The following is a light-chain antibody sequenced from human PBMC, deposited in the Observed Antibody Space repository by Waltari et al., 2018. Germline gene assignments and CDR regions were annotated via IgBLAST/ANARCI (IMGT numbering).Light chain of an antibody. CDR1: QSLLHSNGYNY. J-gene: IGKJ4*01. CDR3: MQALQTPLT. V-gene: IGKV2-28*01. Sequence: DIVMTQSPLSLPVTPGEPASIPCRSSQSLLHSNGYNYLDWYLQKPGQLPQLLIYLGSNRASGVPDRFSGSGSGTDFTLKISRVEAEDVGVYYCMQALQTPLTFGGGTKVEIK. CDR2: LGS.